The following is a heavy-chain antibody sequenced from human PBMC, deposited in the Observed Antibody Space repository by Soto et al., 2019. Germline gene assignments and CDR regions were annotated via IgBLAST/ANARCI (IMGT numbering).Heavy chain of an antibody. CDR3: ARDRITTRGDAFDL. V-gene: IGHV1-69*08. Sequence: QVQLVQSGGEVRKPGSSVKVSCKAPGGTFSTYIISWVRQAPGQGLEWMGRIIPIPDITNYAQKFQGRVTVTADRSTSTAYMELTSLKSEDTAVYYCARDRITTRGDAFDLWGQGTMVTVSS. D-gene: IGHD3-3*01. CDR2: IIPIPDIT. J-gene: IGHJ3*01. CDR1: GGTFSTYI.